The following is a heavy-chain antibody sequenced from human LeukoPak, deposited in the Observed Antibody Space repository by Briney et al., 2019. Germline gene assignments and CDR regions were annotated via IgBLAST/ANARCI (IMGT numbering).Heavy chain of an antibody. V-gene: IGHV4-59*10. CDR3: ARGNSNYVYDY. D-gene: IGHD3-10*02. CDR1: GGSFSGYY. Sequence: SETLSLTCAVYGGSFSGYYWTWIRQPAGKGLEWIGRTHPSGTTNYNPSLKSRVTMSVDTSENQFSLKLSSVTAADTAIYYCARGNSNYVYDYWGQGTLVTVSS. J-gene: IGHJ4*02. CDR2: THPSGTT.